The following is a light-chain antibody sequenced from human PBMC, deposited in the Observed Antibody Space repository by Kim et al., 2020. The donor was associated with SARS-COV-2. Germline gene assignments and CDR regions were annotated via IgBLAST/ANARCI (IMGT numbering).Light chain of an antibody. CDR2: AAS. Sequence: DFQMTQSPSSLSASVGDRVTITCRASQSIDTYLNWYQQRPGKAPNLLIYAASTLQSGVPSRFSGSGSGTDFTLTISSLQSEDFATYYCQHSYTFGQGTKVDI. CDR1: QSIDTY. V-gene: IGKV1-39*01. J-gene: IGKJ1*01. CDR3: QHSYT.